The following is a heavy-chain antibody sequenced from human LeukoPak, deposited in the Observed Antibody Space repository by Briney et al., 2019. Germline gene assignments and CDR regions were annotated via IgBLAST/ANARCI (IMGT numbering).Heavy chain of an antibody. CDR1: GGSISSGGHY. D-gene: IGHD3-22*01. CDR3: ARAVYLDSSGYFGKFEY. Sequence: PSETLSLTCTVSGGSISSGGHYWSWIRQHPGKGLEWIGNIYYSGNTYYNPSLNSRVTISVDTFKNQFSLKLSCVTAADTAVYYCARAVYLDSSGYFGKFEYCGQETLVTVSS. CDR2: IYYSGNT. V-gene: IGHV4-31*03. J-gene: IGHJ4*02.